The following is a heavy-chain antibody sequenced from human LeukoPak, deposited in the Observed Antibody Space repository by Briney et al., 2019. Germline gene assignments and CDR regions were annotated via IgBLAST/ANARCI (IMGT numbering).Heavy chain of an antibody. J-gene: IGHJ6*02. V-gene: IGHV1-46*01. D-gene: IGHD2-8*01. CDR3: AREDVVLVDAVRYYYYGMDV. Sequence: ASVKVSCKASGYNFISYYMHWVRQAPGQGLEWMGIINPSGGSTSYAQKFQDRVTMTRDTSTSKVYMELSSLKSEDTAVYYCAREDVVLVDAVRYYYYGMDVWGQGTTVTVSS. CDR1: GYNFISYY. CDR2: INPSGGST.